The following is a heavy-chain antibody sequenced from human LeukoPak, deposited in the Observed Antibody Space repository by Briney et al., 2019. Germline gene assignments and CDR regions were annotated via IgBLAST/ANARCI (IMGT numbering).Heavy chain of an antibody. V-gene: IGHV3-7*01. CDR3: TRVSWRGEIF. J-gene: IGHJ4*02. Sequence: QSGGSLRLSCVASGFNFGSYSMNRVRQAPGKGLEWVANIKQDGSEKYYVDSVKGRFTISRDNAKNSLYLQMNSLRAEDTAVYYCTRVSWRGEIFWGQGTLVSVSS. CDR1: GFNFGSYS. CDR2: IKQDGSEK. D-gene: IGHD3-3*01.